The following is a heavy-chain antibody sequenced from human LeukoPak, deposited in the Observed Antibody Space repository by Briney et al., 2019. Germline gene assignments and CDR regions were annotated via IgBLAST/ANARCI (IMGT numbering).Heavy chain of an antibody. CDR2: ILTDGSNE. Sequence: PGGSLRLSCAASGFSFSNYDMHGVRQAPGKGLEWVALILTDGSNEHYADSVKGRFTISRDNSKNTMYLQMNSLRAEDTAMYYCARVVSGIDYWGQGALVTVSS. D-gene: IGHD2/OR15-2a*01. CDR3: ARVVSGIDY. J-gene: IGHJ4*02. CDR1: GFSFSNYD. V-gene: IGHV3-33*01.